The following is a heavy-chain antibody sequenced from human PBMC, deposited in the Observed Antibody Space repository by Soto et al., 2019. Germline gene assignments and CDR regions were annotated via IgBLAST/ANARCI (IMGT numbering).Heavy chain of an antibody. CDR1: GYPFTTYF. V-gene: IGHV1-46*01. Sequence: QVQLVQSGAELKKPGVSVKVSCKASGYPFTTYFMNWVRQAPGQGLEWLGVINFSAGTTSYAQKFQGRVPMTRDTSTSTAYMELSSLRSEDTAVYYCAPPGQSSGWSSYAMGVWGQGTTVTVSS. CDR2: INFSAGTT. D-gene: IGHD6-19*01. J-gene: IGHJ6*02. CDR3: APPGQSSGWSSYAMGV.